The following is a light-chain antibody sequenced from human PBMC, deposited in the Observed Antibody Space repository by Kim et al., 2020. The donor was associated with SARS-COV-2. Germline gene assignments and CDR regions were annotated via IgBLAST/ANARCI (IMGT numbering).Light chain of an antibody. V-gene: IGLV1-51*01. Sequence: GQQVTITCAGSRSNSGNNYVSWYQQLPGTAPKLLIYDNNKRPSGSPDRFSGSKSGTSATLGITGLQTGDEADYYCGTWDSSLSAGVFGGGTQLTVL. CDR2: DNN. CDR3: GTWDSSLSAGV. CDR1: RSNSGNNY. J-gene: IGLJ2*01.